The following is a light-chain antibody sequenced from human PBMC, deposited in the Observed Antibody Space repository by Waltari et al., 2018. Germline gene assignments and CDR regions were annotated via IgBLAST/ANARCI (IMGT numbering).Light chain of an antibody. Sequence: DSQMTPSPSTLSASVGDRVTIPCRASQSISSWLAWYQQKPGKAPKLLIYKASSLESGVPSRFSGSGSGTEFTLTISSLQPDDFATYDCQQYNSYWTFGQGTKVEIK. CDR3: QQYNSYWT. J-gene: IGKJ1*01. V-gene: IGKV1-5*03. CDR2: KAS. CDR1: QSISSW.